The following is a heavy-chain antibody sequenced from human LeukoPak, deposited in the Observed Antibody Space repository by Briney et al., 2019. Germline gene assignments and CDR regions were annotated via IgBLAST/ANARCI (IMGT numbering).Heavy chain of an antibody. Sequence: GGPLRLSCAASGFTFSSYGMHWVRQAPGKGLERVAVISYDGSNKYYADSVKGRFTISRDNSKNTLYLQMNSLRAEDTAVYYCAKSSSWYGVDYWGQGTLVTVSS. CDR3: AKSSSWYGVDY. CDR1: GFTFSSYG. CDR2: ISYDGSNK. D-gene: IGHD6-13*01. V-gene: IGHV3-30*18. J-gene: IGHJ4*02.